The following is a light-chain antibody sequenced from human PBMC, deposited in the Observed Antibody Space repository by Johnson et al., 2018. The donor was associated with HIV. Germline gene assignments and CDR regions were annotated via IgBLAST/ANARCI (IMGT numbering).Light chain of an antibody. CDR2: ENN. Sequence: SVLTQPPSVSAAPGQKVTISCSGSSSNIGNNYVSWYQQLPGTAPKLLIYENNKRPPGIPDRFSGSKSGTSTTLGITGLQTGDEADYYCGTWDSSLNSYVFGTGTKVSVL. CDR3: GTWDSSLNSYV. V-gene: IGLV1-51*02. J-gene: IGLJ1*01. CDR1: SSNIGNNY.